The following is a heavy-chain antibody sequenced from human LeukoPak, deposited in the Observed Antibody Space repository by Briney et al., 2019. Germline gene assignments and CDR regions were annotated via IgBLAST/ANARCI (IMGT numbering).Heavy chain of an antibody. CDR1: GFNFNIYS. CDR3: AKDGFTMVRGVILDY. D-gene: IGHD3-10*01. CDR2: IRAEGDPT. V-gene: IGHV3-23*01. J-gene: IGHJ4*02. Sequence: GGSLRLSCRASGFNFNIYSMNWVRQAPGKGLEWVSVIRAEGDPTHYADSVKGRFTISRDNSKNTLYLQMNSLRAEDTAVYYCAKDGFTMVRGVILDYWGQGTLVTVSS.